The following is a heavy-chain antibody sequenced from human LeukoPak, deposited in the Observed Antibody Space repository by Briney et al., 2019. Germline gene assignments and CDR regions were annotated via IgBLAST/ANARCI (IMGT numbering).Heavy chain of an antibody. CDR2: ISSSGSTI. V-gene: IGHV3-11*04. CDR1: GFTFSDYY. Sequence: GGSLRLSCAASGFTFSDYYMSWIRQAPGKGLEWVSYISSSGSTIYYADSVLGRFTISRDNSKNTLYLQMNSLRAEDTALYYCARDGNSGYDLTYYYGMDVWGQGTTVTVSS. D-gene: IGHD5-12*01. J-gene: IGHJ6*02. CDR3: ARDGNSGYDLTYYYGMDV.